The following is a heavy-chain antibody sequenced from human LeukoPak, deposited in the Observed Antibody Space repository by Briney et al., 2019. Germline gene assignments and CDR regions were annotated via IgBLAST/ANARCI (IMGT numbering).Heavy chain of an antibody. CDR1: GYTFTSYG. CDR2: ISAYNGNT. CDR3: ARDKVGSYFGYNY. J-gene: IGHJ4*02. D-gene: IGHD1-26*01. V-gene: IGHV1-18*01. Sequence: ASVNVSCKASGYTFTSYGISWVRQAPGQGLEWVGWISAYNGNTNYAQKLQGRVTMTTDTSTSTAYMELKSLRSNDTAVYYCARDKVGSYFGYNYWGQGTLVTVSS.